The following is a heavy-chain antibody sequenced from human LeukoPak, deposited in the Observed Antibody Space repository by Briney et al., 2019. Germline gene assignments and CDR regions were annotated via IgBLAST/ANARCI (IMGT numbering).Heavy chain of an antibody. CDR3: ARVGTASYCSGGSCYHDNWFDP. Sequence: PSETLSLTCTVSGGSISSSSYYWGWIRQPPGKGLEWIGSIYYSGNTYYNPSLKSRVTISVDTSKNQFSLKLSSVTAADTAVYYCARVGTASYCSGGSCYHDNWFDPWGQGTLVTVS. V-gene: IGHV4-39*01. J-gene: IGHJ5*02. D-gene: IGHD2-15*01. CDR1: GGSISSSSYY. CDR2: IYYSGNT.